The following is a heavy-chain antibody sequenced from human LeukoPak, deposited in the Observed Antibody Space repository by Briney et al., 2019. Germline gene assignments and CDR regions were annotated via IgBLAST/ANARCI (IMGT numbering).Heavy chain of an antibody. CDR2: ITGSSAST. J-gene: IGHJ4*02. D-gene: IGHD3-22*01. CDR3: AKLDYYDTH. CDR1: GFTFSSYA. Sequence: GSLRLSCAASGFTFSSYAMSWVRQAPGKGLEWVSSITGSSASTYYADSVKGRFTISRDNSKNTLYLQMNSLRAEDMAVYFCAKLDYYDTHWGQGTLVTSPQ. V-gene: IGHV3-23*01.